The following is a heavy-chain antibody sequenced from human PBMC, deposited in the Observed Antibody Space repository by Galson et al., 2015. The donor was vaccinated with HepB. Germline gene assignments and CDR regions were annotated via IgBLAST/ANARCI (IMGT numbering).Heavy chain of an antibody. CDR1: GFTFSSYG. V-gene: IGHV3-30*18. J-gene: IGHJ1*01. CDR3: AKRTSPGSSGWEEYFLH. Sequence: SLRLSCAASGFTFSSYGMHWVRQAPGKGLEWVAVISYDGSNKYYADSVKGRFTISRDNSKNTLYLQMNSLRAEDTAVYYCAKRTSPGSSGWEEYFLHWGQGTLVTVSS. D-gene: IGHD6-19*01. CDR2: ISYDGSNK.